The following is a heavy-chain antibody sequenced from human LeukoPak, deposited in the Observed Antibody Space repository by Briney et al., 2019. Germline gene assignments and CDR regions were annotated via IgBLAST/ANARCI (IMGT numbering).Heavy chain of an antibody. CDR1: EYIFTGYY. D-gene: IGHD1-26*01. Sequence: ASVKVSCKASEYIFTGYYMHWVRQAPGQGLEWMGRINPNNGATNYAQKFQGRVTITGDTSINTAYMELSSLRSDDTAVYYCTRESGSYHGNDYWGRGTLVTVSS. CDR2: INPNNGAT. CDR3: TRESGSYHGNDY. J-gene: IGHJ4*02. V-gene: IGHV1-2*06.